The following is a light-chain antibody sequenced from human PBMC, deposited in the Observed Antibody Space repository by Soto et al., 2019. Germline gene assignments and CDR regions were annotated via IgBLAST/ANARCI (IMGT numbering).Light chain of an antibody. J-gene: IGKJ5*01. CDR1: QGIRND. CDR2: ATS. CDR3: QQSYSTPIT. Sequence: AIQMTQSPSSLSASLGDRVTITCRASQGIRNDLGWYQQKPGKAPNLLIYATSSLQGGVPSRFSGSGSGTDFILTISSLQSEDFATYYCQQSYSTPITFGQGTRLEIK. V-gene: IGKV1-6*01.